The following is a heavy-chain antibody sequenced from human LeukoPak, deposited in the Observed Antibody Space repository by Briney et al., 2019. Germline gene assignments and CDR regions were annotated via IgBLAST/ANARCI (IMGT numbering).Heavy chain of an antibody. CDR2: ISGSGGNT. Sequence: GGSLTLSCAASGFSFGTYAMLWVRQAPGKGLECVATISGSGGNTYYTDSVKGRFTISRDNSVHTLFLQMSSLRAEDTALYYCTKGGVVSGFDYWGRGVLVTVSS. CDR1: GFSFGTYA. J-gene: IGHJ4*02. CDR3: TKGGVVSGFDY. V-gene: IGHV3-23*01. D-gene: IGHD2-21*01.